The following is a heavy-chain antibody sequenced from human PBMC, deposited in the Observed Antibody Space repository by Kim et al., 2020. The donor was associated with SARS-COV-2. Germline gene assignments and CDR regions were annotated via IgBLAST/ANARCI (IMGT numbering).Heavy chain of an antibody. V-gene: IGHV4-34*01. CDR3: ARRTVTPYYYYYYGMDV. D-gene: IGHD4-17*01. J-gene: IGHJ6*02. Sequence: PKSRVTISVDTSKSQFSLKLSSVTAADTAVYYCARRTVTPYYYYYYGMDVWGQGTTVTVSS.